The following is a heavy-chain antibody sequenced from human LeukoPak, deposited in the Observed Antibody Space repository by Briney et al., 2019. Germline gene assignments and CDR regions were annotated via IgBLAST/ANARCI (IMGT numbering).Heavy chain of an antibody. V-gene: IGHV1-2*06. CDR1: GYTFTGYY. Sequence: GASVKVSCKASGYTFTGYYMHWVRQAPGQGLEWMGRINPNSGGTNYAQKFQGRVTMTRDTSISTAYMELSRLRADDTAVYYCANDSGDWNDGGYWGQGTLVTVSS. CDR3: ANDSGDWNDGGY. CDR2: INPNSGGT. D-gene: IGHD1-1*01. J-gene: IGHJ4*02.